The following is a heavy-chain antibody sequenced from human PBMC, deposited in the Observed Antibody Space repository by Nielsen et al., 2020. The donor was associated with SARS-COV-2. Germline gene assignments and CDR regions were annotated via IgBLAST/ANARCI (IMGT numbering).Heavy chain of an antibody. J-gene: IGHJ6*02. CDR2: INTRTGKP. Sequence: ASVKVSCKASGYRFTRYSLNWVRQAPGEGPEWLGWINTRTGKPTYAQAFTGRFVFSLDTSVSTAYLQISSLKAEDSAVYYCARDNFGSGGTASYGMDVWDQGTTVTVSS. CDR3: ARDNFGSGGTASYGMDV. CDR1: GYRFTRYS. V-gene: IGHV7-4-1*02. D-gene: IGHD3-10*01.